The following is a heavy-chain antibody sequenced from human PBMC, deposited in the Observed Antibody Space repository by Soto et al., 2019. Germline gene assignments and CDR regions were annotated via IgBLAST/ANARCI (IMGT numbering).Heavy chain of an antibody. J-gene: IGHJ6*01. CDR2: ISYDGSNK. CDR3: ARGGSSIGMDL. D-gene: IGHD1-26*01. CDR1: GFTFSSYG. V-gene: IGHV3-30*03. Sequence: QVQLVESGGGVVQPGRSLRLSSAASGFTFSSYGMHWVRQAPGKGLEWVAVISYDGSNKYYADSVKGRFTISRDNSKNTLYLQMNSLRAEDTAVYYCARGGSSIGMDLW.